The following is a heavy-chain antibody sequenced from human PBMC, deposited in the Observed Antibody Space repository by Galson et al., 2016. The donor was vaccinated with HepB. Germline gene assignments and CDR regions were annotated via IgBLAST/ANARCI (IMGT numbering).Heavy chain of an antibody. CDR1: GFTLNNYG. Sequence: SLRLSCAASGFTLNNYGMTWVRQAPGKGLEVVSSISQSGDSTDYADSVKGRFIISRDNTKNTLSLQMNSLRAEDTAVYYCVQGSTAPAVWGKGTTVTVSS. CDR3: VQGSTAPAV. CDR2: ISQSGDST. V-gene: IGHV3-23*01. D-gene: IGHD2-2*01. J-gene: IGHJ6*04.